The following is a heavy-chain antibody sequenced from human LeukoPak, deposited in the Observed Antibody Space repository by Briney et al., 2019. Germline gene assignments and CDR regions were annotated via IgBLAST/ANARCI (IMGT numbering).Heavy chain of an antibody. CDR1: VGSFSGYY. CDR3: ARGYYGSGSHCCHVDV. Sequence: SETLSLTCAVYVGSFSGYYWSWIRQPPGKGLEWIGEINHSGSTNYNSSLKSRVTISVDTSKNQFSLKLSSVTAADTAVYYCARGYYGSGSHCCHVDVWGKGTTITVSA. J-gene: IGHJ6*04. D-gene: IGHD3-10*01. CDR2: INHSGST. V-gene: IGHV4-34*01.